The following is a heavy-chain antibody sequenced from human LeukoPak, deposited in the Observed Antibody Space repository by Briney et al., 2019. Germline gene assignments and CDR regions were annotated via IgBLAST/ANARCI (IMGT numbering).Heavy chain of an antibody. J-gene: IGHJ6*03. V-gene: IGHV1-8*01. D-gene: IGHD5-12*01. Sequence: ASVKVSCKASGYTFTSYDINWVRQATGQGLEWMGWMNPNSGNTGYAQKFQGRVTMTRNTSISTAYMELSSLRSEDMAVYYCARGPHGHIVATMDVWGKGTTVTISS. CDR1: GYTFTSYD. CDR3: ARGPHGHIVATMDV. CDR2: MNPNSGNT.